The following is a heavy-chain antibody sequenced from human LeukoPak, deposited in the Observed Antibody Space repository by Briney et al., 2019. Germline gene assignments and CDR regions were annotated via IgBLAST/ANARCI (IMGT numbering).Heavy chain of an antibody. J-gene: IGHJ3*02. V-gene: IGHV4-4*07. CDR2: IYTSGST. CDR3: ARDYYDSSGYYYVGAFDI. CDR1: GGSISSYY. Sequence: SETLSLTCTVSGGSISSYYWSWIRQPAGKGLEWIGRIYTSGSTNYNPTLKSRFTMSVDTSKNQFPLKLSSVTAADTAVYYCARDYYDSSGYYYVGAFDIWGQGTMVTVSS. D-gene: IGHD3-22*01.